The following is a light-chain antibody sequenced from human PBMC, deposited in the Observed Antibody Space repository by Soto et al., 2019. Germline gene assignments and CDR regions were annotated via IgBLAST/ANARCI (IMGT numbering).Light chain of an antibody. CDR1: QSVSSSY. CDR2: GAS. V-gene: IGKV3-20*01. Sequence: EIVLTQSPGTLSLSPGERATLSCRASQSVSSSYLAWYQQKPGQAPRLLIYGASSRATGIPDMFSGSGSGTDFYLTISRLEPEGFAVYYCQQYGSSRLTFGGGTKVEIK. CDR3: QQYGSSRLT. J-gene: IGKJ4*01.